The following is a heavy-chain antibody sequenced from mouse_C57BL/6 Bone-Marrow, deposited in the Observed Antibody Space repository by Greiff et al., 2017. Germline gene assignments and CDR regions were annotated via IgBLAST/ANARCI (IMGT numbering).Heavy chain of an antibody. D-gene: IGHD2-4*01. CDR3: ARWGDDYDGLDY. J-gene: IGHJ2*01. Sequence: LEESGAELARPGASVKLSCKASGYTFTSYGISWVKQRTGQGLEWIGEIYPRSGNTYYNEKFKGKATLTADKSSSTAYMELRSLTSEDSAVYFCARWGDDYDGLDYWGQGTTLTVSS. V-gene: IGHV1-81*01. CDR1: GYTFTSYG. CDR2: IYPRSGNT.